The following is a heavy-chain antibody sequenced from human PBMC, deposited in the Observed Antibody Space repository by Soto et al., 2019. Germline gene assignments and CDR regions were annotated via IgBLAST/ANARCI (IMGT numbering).Heavy chain of an antibody. CDR1: ESYFTGYS. D-gene: IGHD3-22*01. CDR3: ARVPNYYDSSGSPYYFDY. Sequence: AVVQGSYTASESYFTGYSMPWELHATENGLEWMGIINPSGGSTSYAQKFQGRVTMTRDTSTSTVYMELSSLRSEDTAVYYCARVPNYYDSSGSPYYFDYWGQGTLVTVS. V-gene: IGHV1-46*01. CDR2: INPSGGST. J-gene: IGHJ4*02.